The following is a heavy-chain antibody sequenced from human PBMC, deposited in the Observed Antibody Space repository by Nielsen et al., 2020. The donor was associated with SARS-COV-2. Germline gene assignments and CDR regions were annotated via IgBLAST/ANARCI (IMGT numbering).Heavy chain of an antibody. D-gene: IGHD3-22*01. CDR1: GFSFETYW. Sequence: GGSLRLSCAASGFSFETYWMHWVRQAPGKGLEWVANMKQDGSVKNYMDSVKGRFTISRDNAGRSLYLHMDSLRAEDTAVYYCARDRDYHDSSGDYDAFDIWGQGTKVTVSS. CDR2: MKQDGSVK. V-gene: IGHV3-7*01. J-gene: IGHJ3*02. CDR3: ARDRDYHDSSGDYDAFDI.